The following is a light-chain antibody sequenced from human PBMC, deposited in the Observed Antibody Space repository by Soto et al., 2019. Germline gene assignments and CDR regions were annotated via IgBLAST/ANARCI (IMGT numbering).Light chain of an antibody. J-gene: IGKJ1*01. CDR3: QQYNSYSQT. Sequence: DIQMTQSPSTVSASVGDRVTITCLAGQNIDSWLSWFQQKPGKAPKILIYKASTLESGVPSRFSGSGSGTEFTLTISSLQPDDFATYYCQQYNSYSQTFGQGTKVDI. V-gene: IGKV1-5*03. CDR2: KAS. CDR1: QNIDSW.